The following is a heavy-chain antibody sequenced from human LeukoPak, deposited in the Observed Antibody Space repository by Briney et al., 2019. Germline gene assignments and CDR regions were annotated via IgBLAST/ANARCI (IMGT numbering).Heavy chain of an antibody. D-gene: IGHD2-15*01. V-gene: IGHV4-59*08. CDR1: GGSTRAYS. Sequence: ETLSLTRTVSGGSTRAYSWSWIWQTPRKRLGRSGYIYYSGGTNSNTSLKSRVSISLDRSNNQFSLKLSSVTAADTAVYYCARMVRRAYCSSGNCYEHACDIWGRGTIVSVS. J-gene: IGHJ3*02. CDR3: ARMVRRAYCSSGNCYEHACDI. CDR2: IYYSGGT.